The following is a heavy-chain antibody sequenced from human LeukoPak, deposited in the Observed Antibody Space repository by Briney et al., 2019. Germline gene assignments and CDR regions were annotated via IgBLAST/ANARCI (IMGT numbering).Heavy chain of an antibody. D-gene: IGHD3-22*01. Sequence: SETLSLICTVSGDSIRSSTNYWGWIRQPPGKGLEWIGSIYHTGNTYYNSSLQSRVTLSVYTSKNQFSLKLTSVTAADTAVYYCAHEDYNDFNSFDFWGQGTLVTVSS. J-gene: IGHJ4*02. CDR2: IYHTGNT. CDR1: GDSIRSSTNY. CDR3: AHEDYNDFNSFDF. V-gene: IGHV4-39*01.